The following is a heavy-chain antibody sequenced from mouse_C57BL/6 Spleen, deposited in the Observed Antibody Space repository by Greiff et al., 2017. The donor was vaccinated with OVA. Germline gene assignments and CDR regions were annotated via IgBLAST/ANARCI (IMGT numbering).Heavy chain of an antibody. Sequence: VQLQQPGAELVKPGASVKLSCKASGYTFTSYWMQWVKQRPGQGLEWIGKIDPSDSYTKYNQKFKGKATLNVDTSSSTAYMQLSSLTSEDSAVYYCARSLGGNYYFDYWGKGTTLTVSS. CDR1: GYTFTSYW. D-gene: IGHD2-1*01. J-gene: IGHJ2*01. CDR3: ARSLGGNYYFDY. CDR2: IDPSDSYT. V-gene: IGHV1-50*01.